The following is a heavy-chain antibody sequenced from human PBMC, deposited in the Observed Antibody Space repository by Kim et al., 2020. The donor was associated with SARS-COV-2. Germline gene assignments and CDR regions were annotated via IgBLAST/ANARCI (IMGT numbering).Heavy chain of an antibody. CDR3: ARSHYDILTGYYCFDY. J-gene: IGHJ4*02. CDR2: IYHSGNT. V-gene: IGHV4-4*02. D-gene: IGHD3-9*01. CDR1: GGSISSSNW. Sequence: SETLSLTCAVSGGSISSSNWWSWVRQPPGKGLEWIGEIYHSGNTNYNPSLKSRVTISVDKSKNQFSLKLSSVTAADTAVYYCARSHYDILTGYYCFDYWGQGTLVTVSS.